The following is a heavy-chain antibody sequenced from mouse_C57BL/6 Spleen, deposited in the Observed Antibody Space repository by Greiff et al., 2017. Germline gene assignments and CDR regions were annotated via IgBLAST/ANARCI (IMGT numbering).Heavy chain of an antibody. CDR1: GFTFSSYA. Sequence: EVKLVESGGGLVKPGGSLKLSCAASGFTFSSYAMSWVRQTPEKRLEWVATISDGGSYTYYPDNVKGRFTISRDNAKNNLYLQMSHLKSEDTAMYYCARVDGYYSYWGQGTLVTVSA. V-gene: IGHV5-4*03. D-gene: IGHD2-3*01. J-gene: IGHJ3*01. CDR2: ISDGGSYT. CDR3: ARVDGYYSY.